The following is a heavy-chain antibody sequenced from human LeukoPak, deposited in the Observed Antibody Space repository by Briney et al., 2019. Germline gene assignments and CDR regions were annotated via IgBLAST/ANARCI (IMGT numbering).Heavy chain of an antibody. Sequence: SETLSLTCTVSGGSISSGGYYWSWIRQHPGKGLEWIGYIYYSGSTYYNPSLKSRVTLSVDTSKNQFSLKLSSVTAADTAVYYCARGLRDYYDSSGGLDYWGQGTLVTVSS. CDR3: ARGLRDYYDSSGGLDY. CDR2: IYYSGST. D-gene: IGHD3-22*01. V-gene: IGHV4-31*03. CDR1: GGSISSGGYY. J-gene: IGHJ4*02.